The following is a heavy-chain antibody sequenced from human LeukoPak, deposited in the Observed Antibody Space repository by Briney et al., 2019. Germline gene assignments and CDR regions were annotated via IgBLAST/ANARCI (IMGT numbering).Heavy chain of an antibody. J-gene: IGHJ4*02. CDR3: ARDGDGRGYSGYDLNY. D-gene: IGHD5-12*01. CDR1: GYTFTSYI. Sequence: ASVKDSCKASGYTFTSYIMHWVRQTPGQGLEWMGIINPSGGSTSYAQKFKGRVNMTSDMSTITVYMELSSLRSEDTAVYYCARDGDGRGYSGYDLNYWGQGTLVTVSS. V-gene: IGHV1-46*01. CDR2: INPSGGST.